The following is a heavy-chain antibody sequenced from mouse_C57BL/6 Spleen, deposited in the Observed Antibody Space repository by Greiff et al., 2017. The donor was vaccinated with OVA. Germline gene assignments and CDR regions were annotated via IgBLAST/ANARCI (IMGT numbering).Heavy chain of an antibody. CDR3: ARRGGYWYFDV. CDR2: IYPGSGNT. Sequence: VQLQQSGPELVKPGASVKISCKASGYSFTSYYIHWVKQRPGQGLEWIGWIYPGSGNTKYNEKFKGKATLTADTSSSTAYMQLSSLTSEDSAVYYCARRGGYWYFDVWGTGTTVTVSS. J-gene: IGHJ1*03. CDR1: GYSFTSYY. V-gene: IGHV1-66*01.